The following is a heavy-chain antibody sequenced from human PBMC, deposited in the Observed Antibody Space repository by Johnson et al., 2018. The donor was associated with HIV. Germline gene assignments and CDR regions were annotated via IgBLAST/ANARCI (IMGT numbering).Heavy chain of an antibody. CDR1: GFTFSSYG. CDR2: ISYDGSNK. CDR3: ARSSTVVAPHDI. D-gene: IGHD4-23*01. Sequence: QVQLVESGGGVVQPGRSLRLSCAASGFTFSSYGMHWVRQIPGKGLEWVAVISYDGSNKYYADSVKGRFTISRDNSKNTLYLQMNSLRAEDTAVYNCARSSTVVAPHDIWGQGTMVTVSS. V-gene: IGHV3-30*03. J-gene: IGHJ3*02.